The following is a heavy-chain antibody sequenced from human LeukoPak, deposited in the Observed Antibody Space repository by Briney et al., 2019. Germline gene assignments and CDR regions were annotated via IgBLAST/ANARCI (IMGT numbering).Heavy chain of an antibody. Sequence: SETLSLTRAVSGGSISSGGYSWRWIRQPPGKGLEWIGYIYHSGSTYYNPSLKSRVTISVDRSKNQFSLKLSSVTAADTAVYYCAREDDGDYDYWGQGTLVTVSS. CDR1: GGSISSGGYS. D-gene: IGHD4-17*01. CDR3: AREDDGDYDY. J-gene: IGHJ4*02. CDR2: IYHSGST. V-gene: IGHV4-30-2*01.